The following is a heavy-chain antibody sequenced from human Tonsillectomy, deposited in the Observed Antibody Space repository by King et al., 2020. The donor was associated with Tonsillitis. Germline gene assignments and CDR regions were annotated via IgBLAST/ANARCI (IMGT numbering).Heavy chain of an antibody. D-gene: IGHD4-23*01. CDR3: ASRLAVVVTSTTDVDY. Sequence: VQLVESGAEVKKPGSSVRVSCKASEGTFYNYAINWVRQAPGQGLEWMGGVTPLFGTTYYAQKFQGRVTITADASTTTAFMDLSSLRSEDTAVYYCASRLAVVVTSTTDVDYWGQGTLVTVSS. V-gene: IGHV1-69*01. CDR1: EGTFYNYA. CDR2: VTPLFGTT. J-gene: IGHJ4*02.